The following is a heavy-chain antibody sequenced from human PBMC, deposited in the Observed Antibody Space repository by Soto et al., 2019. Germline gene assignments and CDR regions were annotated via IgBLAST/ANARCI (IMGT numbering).Heavy chain of an antibody. CDR2: IWNDGSNE. CDR1: GFSFSSYG. J-gene: IGHJ6*04. V-gene: IGHV3-33*01. Sequence: QVQLVESGGGVVQPGRSLRLSCAASGFSFSSYGMHWIRQAPGKGPEWVAVIWNDGSNEYYGDSVKGRFTISRDNSKNTLHLNMITRRAEARDVNYCWRSHDYDYFYVMDVWGEGTAVSISS. D-gene: IGHD4-17*01. CDR3: WRSHDYDYFYVMDV.